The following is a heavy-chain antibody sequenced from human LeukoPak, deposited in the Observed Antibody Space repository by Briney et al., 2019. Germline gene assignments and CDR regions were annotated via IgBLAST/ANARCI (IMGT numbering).Heavy chain of an antibody. CDR3: ARDRHCVNGVCHSPPGMDV. CDR2: IWFDKNQ. Sequence: GGSLRLSCAASGFILNDYGMHWVRQAPGKGLEWVADIWFDKNQHFADSVEGRFAISRDNSKNTVYLQLNSLRPEDTAVYYCARDRHCVNGVCHSPPGMDVWGQGTTVTVSS. V-gene: IGHV3-33*01. J-gene: IGHJ6*02. CDR1: GFILNDYG. D-gene: IGHD2-8*01.